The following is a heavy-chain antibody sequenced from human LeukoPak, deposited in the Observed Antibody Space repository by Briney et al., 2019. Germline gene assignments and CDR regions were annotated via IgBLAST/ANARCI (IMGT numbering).Heavy chain of an antibody. CDR2: TYYGSKWYN. Sequence: SQTLSLTCAISGDSVSSNSAAWNWIRQSPSRGLEWLGRTYYGSKWYNDYAVSVKSRITINPDTSKNQFSLQLNSVTPEDTAVYYCARGVSERGNYDFWSRPPVRMGVWGQGTTVTVSS. CDR3: ARGVSERGNYDFWSRPPVRMGV. D-gene: IGHD3-3*01. V-gene: IGHV6-1*01. CDR1: GDSVSSNSAA. J-gene: IGHJ6*02.